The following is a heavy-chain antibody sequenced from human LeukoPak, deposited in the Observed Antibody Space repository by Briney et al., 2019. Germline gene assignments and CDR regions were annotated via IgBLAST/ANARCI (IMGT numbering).Heavy chain of an antibody. D-gene: IGHD4/OR15-4a*01. CDR1: GFTFNNYW. V-gene: IGHV3-7*01. J-gene: IGHJ4*02. Sequence: GGSLRLSCAASGFTFNNYWMSWVRQAPGKGLEWVANIKQDGSEKYYVDSVKGRFTISRDNAKNLLYLQMNNLRAEDTAVYYCARDDYGGTGYWGQGTPVTVSS. CDR3: ARDDYGGTGY. CDR2: IKQDGSEK.